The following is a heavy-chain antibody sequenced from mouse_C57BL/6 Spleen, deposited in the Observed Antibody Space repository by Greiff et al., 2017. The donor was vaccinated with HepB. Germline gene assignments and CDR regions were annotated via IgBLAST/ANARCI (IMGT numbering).Heavy chain of an antibody. Sequence: EVQRVESGPELVKPGASVKISCKASGYTFTDYYMNWVKQSHGKSLEWIGVINPNNGVTSYNQKFKGKATLTVDKSSSTAYLELRSLTSEDSAVYYCASYGCSYYCYFDVWGTGTTVTVSS. CDR3: ASYGCSYYCYFDV. J-gene: IGHJ1*03. D-gene: IGHD1-1*01. CDR1: GYTFTDYY. V-gene: IGHV1-26*01. CDR2: INPNNGVT.